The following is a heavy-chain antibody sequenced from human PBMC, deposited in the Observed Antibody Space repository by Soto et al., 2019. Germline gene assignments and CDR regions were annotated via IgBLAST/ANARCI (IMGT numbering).Heavy chain of an antibody. Sequence: SETLSLTCTVSGGSISSDGNYWSWIRQHPGKGLEWIGEINHSGSTNYNPSLKSRVTISVDTSKNQFSLKLSSVTAADTAVYYCARGEKSVVVAVTYYFDYWGQGTLVTVSS. V-gene: IGHV4-34*01. CDR2: INHSGST. J-gene: IGHJ4*02. CDR1: GGSISSDGNY. CDR3: ARGEKSVVVAVTYYFDY. D-gene: IGHD2-15*01.